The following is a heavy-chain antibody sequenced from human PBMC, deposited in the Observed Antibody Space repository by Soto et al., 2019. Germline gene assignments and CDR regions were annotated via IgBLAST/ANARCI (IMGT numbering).Heavy chain of an antibody. V-gene: IGHV1-69*12. CDR1: GGTFSTYA. CDR3: ASGIQLWLRRINTGYSG. CDR2: IIPMFGTA. Sequence: QVQLVQSGAEVKKPESSVKVSCKAPGGTFSTYAISWVRQAPGQGLEWMGGIIPMFGTANYAQRFQDRVTITADDSTNTVYTELSSLRSEDTAVYFCASGIQLWLRRINTGYSGWGQGTLVTVSS. D-gene: IGHD5-12*01. J-gene: IGHJ4*02.